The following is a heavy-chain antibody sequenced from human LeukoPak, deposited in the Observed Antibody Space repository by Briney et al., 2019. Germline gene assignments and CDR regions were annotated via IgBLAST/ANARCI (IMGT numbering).Heavy chain of an antibody. CDR1: GGSISSSRYY. CDR2: LYYSGNT. CDR3: ARRRYIRGPDVVNPFDY. D-gene: IGHD1-1*01. V-gene: IGHV4-39*01. J-gene: IGHJ4*02. Sequence: SETLSLTCTVSGGSISSSRYYWGWIRQPPGKGLEWIGSLYYSGNTYYNPSLKSRVTISVDTSKNQFSLKLSSVTAADTAVYYCARRRYIRGPDVVNPFDYWGQGTLVTVSS.